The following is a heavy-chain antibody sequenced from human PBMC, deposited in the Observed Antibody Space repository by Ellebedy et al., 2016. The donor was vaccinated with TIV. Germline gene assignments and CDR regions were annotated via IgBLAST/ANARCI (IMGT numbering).Heavy chain of an antibody. J-gene: IGHJ3*02. CDR1: GFSLSTSGEG. CDR2: IYWNGDK. D-gene: IGHD6-13*01. CDR3: ARDLAAVDAFDI. V-gene: IGHV2-5*01. Sequence: SGPTLVKPKQTLTLTCTFSGFSLSTSGEGVGWIRQPPGEALEWLALIYWNGDKRHSASLKSRLTITKDTSKNQVVLTMTDMDPVDTATYYCARDLAAVDAFDIWGQGTMVTVSS.